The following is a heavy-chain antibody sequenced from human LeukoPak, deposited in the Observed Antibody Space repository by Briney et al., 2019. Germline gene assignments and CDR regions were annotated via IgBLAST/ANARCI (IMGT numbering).Heavy chain of an antibody. CDR3: AAATILDY. CDR2: ISSSSRYI. D-gene: IGHD5-12*01. V-gene: IGHV3-21*01. J-gene: IGHJ4*02. CDR1: GFTFSSYS. Sequence: GGSLRLSCAASGFTFSSYSMNWVRQAPGKGLQWVSSISSSSRYIFYTDSVKGRFTISRDNAKNSLYLQMNSLRAENTAVYYCAAATILDYWAREPWSPSPQ.